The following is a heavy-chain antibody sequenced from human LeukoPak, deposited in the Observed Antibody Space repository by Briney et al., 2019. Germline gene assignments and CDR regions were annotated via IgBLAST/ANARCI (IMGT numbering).Heavy chain of an antibody. V-gene: IGHV3-30-3*01. D-gene: IGHD3-22*01. CDR3: ASDLYYYDSSGYAFDI. CDR2: ISYDGSNK. CDR1: GFTFSSYA. Sequence: PGGSLRLSCAASGFTFSSYAMHWVRQAPGKGLEWVAVISYDGSNKYYADSVKGRFTISRDNSKNTLYLQMNSLRAEDTAVYYCASDLYYYDSSGYAFDIWGQGTMVTVSS. J-gene: IGHJ3*02.